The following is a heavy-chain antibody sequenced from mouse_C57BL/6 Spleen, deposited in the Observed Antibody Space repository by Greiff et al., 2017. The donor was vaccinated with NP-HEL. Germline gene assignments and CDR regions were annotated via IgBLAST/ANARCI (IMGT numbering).Heavy chain of an antibody. CDR2: IDPSDSYT. J-gene: IGHJ4*01. Sequence: QVQLQQPGAELVMPGASVKLSCKASGYTFTSYWMHWVKQRPGQGLEWIGEIDPSDSYTNYNQKFKGKSTLTVDKSSSTAYMQLSSLTSEDSAVYYCARNYYGKDYYAMDYWGQGTSVTVSS. V-gene: IGHV1-69*01. D-gene: IGHD2-1*01. CDR3: ARNYYGKDYYAMDY. CDR1: GYTFTSYW.